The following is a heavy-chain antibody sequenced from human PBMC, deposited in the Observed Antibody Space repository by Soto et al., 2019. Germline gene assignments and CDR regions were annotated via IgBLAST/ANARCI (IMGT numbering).Heavy chain of an antibody. J-gene: IGHJ4*02. CDR2: INDYGTTI. D-gene: IGHD1-1*01. Sequence: GGSLRLSCAASGFNLGSYWMHWVRQAPGKWLVWVSRINDYGTTINYAESVEGRFTISRDDAKSEVYLQMNNLRAEDTAVYYCARGGLEPFDYWGQVXLVTVSS. CDR3: ARGGLEPFDY. CDR1: GFNLGSYW. V-gene: IGHV3-74*01.